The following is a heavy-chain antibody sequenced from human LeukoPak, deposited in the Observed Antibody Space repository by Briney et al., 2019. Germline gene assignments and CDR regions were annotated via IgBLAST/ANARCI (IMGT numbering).Heavy chain of an antibody. CDR2: IYTSGST. D-gene: IGHD3-3*01. Sequence: PSQTLSLTCTVSGGSISSGSYYWRWIRQPAGKGLEWIVRIYTSGSTNYNPSLKSRVTISVDTSKNQFSLKLSSVTAADTAVYYCARDREAPYDFWSGYLGGGNWFDPWGQGTLVTVSS. V-gene: IGHV4-61*02. CDR1: GGSISSGSYY. J-gene: IGHJ5*02. CDR3: ARDREAPYDFWSGYLGGGNWFDP.